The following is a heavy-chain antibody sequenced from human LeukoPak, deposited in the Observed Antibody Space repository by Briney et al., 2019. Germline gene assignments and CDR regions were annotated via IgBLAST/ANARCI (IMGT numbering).Heavy chain of an antibody. D-gene: IGHD3-10*01. CDR2: IYTSGST. Sequence: SETLSLTCTVSGGSISSGSYYWSWIRQPAGKGLEWIGRIYTSGSTNYNPSLKSRITISVDTSKNQFSLKLSSVTAADTAVYYCARDSRYYGSGSYSWFDPWGQGTLVTVSS. J-gene: IGHJ5*02. CDR1: GGSISSGSYY. CDR3: ARDSRYYGSGSYSWFDP. V-gene: IGHV4-61*02.